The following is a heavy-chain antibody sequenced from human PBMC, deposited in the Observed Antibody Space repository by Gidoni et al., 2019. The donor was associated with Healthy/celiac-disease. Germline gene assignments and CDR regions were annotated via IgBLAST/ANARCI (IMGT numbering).Heavy chain of an antibody. CDR2: TYYRSKWYN. J-gene: IGHJ4*02. Sequence: QVQLQQSGPGLVKPSQTLSLTCSISGDSVSSNSAAWNWIRQSPSRGLEWLGRTYYRSKWYNDYAVSVKSRITINPDTSKNQFSLQLNSVTPEDTAVYYCARDHVVVPAATAYYFDYWGQGTLVTVSS. CDR1: GDSVSSNSAA. D-gene: IGHD2-2*01. CDR3: ARDHVVVPAATAYYFDY. V-gene: IGHV6-1*01.